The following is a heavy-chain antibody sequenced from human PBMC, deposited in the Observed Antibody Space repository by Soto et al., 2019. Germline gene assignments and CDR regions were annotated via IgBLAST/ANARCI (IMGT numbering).Heavy chain of an antibody. CDR2: IYTSGST. Sequence: SETLSLTCTVSGGSISSYYWSWIRQPAGKGLEWIGRIYTSGSTNYNPSLKSRVTMSVDTSKNQFSLKLSSVTAADTAVYYCARQIAAAGTGWFDPWGQGTLVTVSS. CDR3: ARQIAAAGTGWFDP. CDR1: GGSISSYY. V-gene: IGHV4-4*07. D-gene: IGHD6-13*01. J-gene: IGHJ5*02.